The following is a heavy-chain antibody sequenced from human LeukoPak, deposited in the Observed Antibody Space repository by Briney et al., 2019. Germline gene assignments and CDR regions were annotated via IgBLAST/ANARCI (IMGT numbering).Heavy chain of an antibody. J-gene: IGHJ4*02. CDR2: IIPILGIA. D-gene: IGHD3-22*01. Sequence: SVKVSCKASGGTFSSYGFSWVRQAPGQGLEWMGRIIPILGIANYAQKFQGRVTITADTSTCTAYMELSSLKSEDTAVYYCASGRYYYDTSGYYRGTTDYWGQGTLVIVSS. CDR1: GGTFSSYG. CDR3: ASGRYYYDTSGYYRGTTDY. V-gene: IGHV1-69*04.